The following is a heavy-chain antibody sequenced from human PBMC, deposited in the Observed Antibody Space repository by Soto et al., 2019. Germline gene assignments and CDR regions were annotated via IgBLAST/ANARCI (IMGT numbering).Heavy chain of an antibody. CDR2: IYYSGST. CDR1: GGSISSGNYY. CDR3: ARAFDDSGAQFDY. J-gene: IGHJ4*02. D-gene: IGHD4-17*01. Sequence: SETLSLTCTVSGGSISSGNYYWAWVRHPPGTGLEWIGSIYYSGSTYYYPSLKSRVTISLDTSKNQFSLKLSSVTAADTALYYCARAFDDSGAQFDYWGQGTLVTVSS. V-gene: IGHV4-39*01.